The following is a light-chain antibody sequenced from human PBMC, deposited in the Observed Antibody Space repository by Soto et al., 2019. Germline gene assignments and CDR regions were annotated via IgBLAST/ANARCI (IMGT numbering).Light chain of an antibody. CDR3: QQYNSYSWT. J-gene: IGKJ1*01. Sequence: DIQMTQSPSTQSASVGDRVTITCRASQSISSWLAWYQQKPGKAPKLLIYRASDLESGVPSRFSGSGSETEFTLTISSLQPDDFATYYCQQYNSYSWTFGQGTKVDIK. CDR1: QSISSW. V-gene: IGKV1-5*03. CDR2: RAS.